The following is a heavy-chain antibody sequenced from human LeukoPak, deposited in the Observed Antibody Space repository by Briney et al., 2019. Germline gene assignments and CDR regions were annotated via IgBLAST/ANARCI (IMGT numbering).Heavy chain of an antibody. D-gene: IGHD3-22*01. CDR2: ISSSSSYI. V-gene: IGHV3-21*01. Sequence: PGGSLRLSCAASGFTFSSYSMNWVRQAPGEGLEWVSSISSSSSYIYYADSVKGRFTISRDNAKNSLYLQMNSLRAEDTAVYYCARDPEDHWGRTYYYDSSGRDTDYWGQGTLVTVSS. CDR3: ARDPEDHWGRTYYYDSSGRDTDY. J-gene: IGHJ4*02. CDR1: GFTFSSYS.